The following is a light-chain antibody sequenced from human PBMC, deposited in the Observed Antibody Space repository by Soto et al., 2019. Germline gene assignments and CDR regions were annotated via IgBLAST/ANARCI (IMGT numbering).Light chain of an antibody. CDR1: QSVSSK. Sequence: EIVMTQSPATLSVSPGERATLSCRASQSVSSKLAWYQQKVGQSPRLLIHGASTRATGVPARFSGSGSGTEFTLTISSLQSEDFVVYYCQQYNSWPFTFGPGTKVDIK. V-gene: IGKV3-15*01. CDR3: QQYNSWPFT. J-gene: IGKJ3*01. CDR2: GAS.